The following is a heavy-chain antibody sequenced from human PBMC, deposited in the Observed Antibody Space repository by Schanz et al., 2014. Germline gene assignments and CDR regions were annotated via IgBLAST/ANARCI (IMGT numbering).Heavy chain of an antibody. Sequence: QVQLVESGGGVVQPGRSLRLSCAASGFTFSSYAMHWVRQAPGKGLEWVAVISYDGSNKYYADSVKGRFTISRDNSKNTLYLQMNSLRAEDTAVYYCARDPSGSYGWFDPWGQGTLVTVS. CDR2: ISYDGSNK. CDR3: ARDPSGSYGWFDP. CDR1: GFTFSSYA. V-gene: IGHV3-30*04. J-gene: IGHJ5*02. D-gene: IGHD1-26*01.